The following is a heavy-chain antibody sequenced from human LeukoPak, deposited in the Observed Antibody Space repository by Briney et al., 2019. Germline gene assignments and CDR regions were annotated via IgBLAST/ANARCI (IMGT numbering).Heavy chain of an antibody. D-gene: IGHD3-10*01. Sequence: ASETLSLTCSVSGGPVSSGTYYETWIRQPPGKGLEWIGHVYFSGTSSYNPSLKSRVTISADTSKNQFSLKLISVTAADTAVYFCARRRMIRGVIIFDYWGPGTLVTVSS. CDR2: VYFSGTS. V-gene: IGHV4-61*01. J-gene: IGHJ4*02. CDR1: GGPVSSGTYY. CDR3: ARRRMIRGVIIFDY.